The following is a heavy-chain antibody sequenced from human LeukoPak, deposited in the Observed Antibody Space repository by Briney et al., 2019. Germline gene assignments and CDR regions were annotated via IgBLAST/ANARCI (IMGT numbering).Heavy chain of an antibody. CDR1: GFSFSDYY. Sequence: GGSLRLSCAASGFSFSDYYMSWIRQAPGKGLEWISNINSRGTTIYYADSVKDRFTISRDNAKNSLYLQMNSLRAEDTAVYYCARRAYTISSCFDYWGQGALVTVSS. J-gene: IGHJ4*02. V-gene: IGHV3-11*04. D-gene: IGHD6-6*01. CDR3: ARRAYTISSCFDY. CDR2: INSRGTTI.